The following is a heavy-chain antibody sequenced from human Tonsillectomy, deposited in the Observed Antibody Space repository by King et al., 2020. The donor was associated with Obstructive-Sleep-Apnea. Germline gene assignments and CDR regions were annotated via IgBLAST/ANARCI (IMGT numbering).Heavy chain of an antibody. V-gene: IGHV3-30*04. Sequence: QLVESGGGVVQPGRSLRLSCAASGCTFSSYAMPWVRQAPGKGLEWVAVISYDGSNKYYADSVKGRFTISRDNSKNTLYLQMNSLRAEDTAVYYCARGRGKEGPLDYWGQGTLVTVSS. J-gene: IGHJ4*02. CDR3: ARGRGKEGPLDY. CDR1: GCTFSSYA. CDR2: ISYDGSNK. D-gene: IGHD3-16*01.